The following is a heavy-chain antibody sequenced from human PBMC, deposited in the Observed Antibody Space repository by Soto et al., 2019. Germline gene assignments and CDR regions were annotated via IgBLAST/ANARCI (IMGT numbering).Heavy chain of an antibody. Sequence: PGGSLRLSCAASGFTVSSNYMSWVRQAPGKGLEWVSVIYSGGSTYYADSVKGRFTISRDNSKNTLYLQMNSLRAEDTAVYYCASARDRSGWNNSGMDVWGQGTTVTVSS. D-gene: IGHD6-19*01. CDR2: IYSGGST. J-gene: IGHJ6*02. CDR1: GFTVSSNY. CDR3: ASARDRSGWNNSGMDV. V-gene: IGHV3-53*01.